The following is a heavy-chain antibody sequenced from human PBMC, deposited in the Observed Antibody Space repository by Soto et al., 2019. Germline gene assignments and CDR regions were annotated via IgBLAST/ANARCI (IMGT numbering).Heavy chain of an antibody. CDR3: ARDGTGYSSGWVWFDP. J-gene: IGHJ5*02. CDR2: IIPIFGTA. D-gene: IGHD6-19*01. CDR1: GGTFSSYA. Sequence: QVQLVQSGAEVKKPGSSVKVSCKASGGTFSSYAISWVRQAPGQGLEWMGGIIPIFGTANYAQKFQGRVTITADESTSPAYMELGSLRSEDTAVYYCARDGTGYSSGWVWFDPWGQGTLVTVSS. V-gene: IGHV1-69*12.